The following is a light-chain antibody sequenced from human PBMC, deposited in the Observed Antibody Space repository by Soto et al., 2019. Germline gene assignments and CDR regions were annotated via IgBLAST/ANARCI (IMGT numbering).Light chain of an antibody. V-gene: IGKV3-20*01. CDR1: QSVSSSY. CDR2: GAS. J-gene: IGKJ2*02. Sequence: EIVLTQSPGTLSLSPGERATLSCRASQSVSSSYLAWYRQKPGQAPRLLIYGASSRATGIPDRVSGSGSGTDFTLTISRLAPEDFAVYYCHQYGSSPCTFGQGTKLQIK. CDR3: HQYGSSPCT.